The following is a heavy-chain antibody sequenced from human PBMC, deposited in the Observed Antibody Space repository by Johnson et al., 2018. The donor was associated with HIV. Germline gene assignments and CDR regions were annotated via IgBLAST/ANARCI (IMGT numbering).Heavy chain of an antibody. CDR2: IRYDGSNK. D-gene: IGHD3-10*01. CDR1: GFTFSSYG. CDR3: ARAPEVRGIDAFDI. Sequence: QMQLVESGGGVVQPGGSLRLSCAASGFTFSSYGMHWVRQAPGKGLEWVAFIRYDGSNKYYADSVKGRFTISRDNSKNTLYLQMNSLRAEDTAVYYCARAPEVRGIDAFDIWGQGTMVTVS. V-gene: IGHV3-30*02. J-gene: IGHJ3*02.